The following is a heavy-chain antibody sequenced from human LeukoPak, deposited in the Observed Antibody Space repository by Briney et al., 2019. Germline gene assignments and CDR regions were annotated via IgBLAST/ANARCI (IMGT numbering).Heavy chain of an antibody. CDR1: GYSISSGYY. Sequence: SETLSLTCAVSGYSISSGYYWGWIRQPPGKGLEWIGSIYHSGSTYYNPSLKSRVTISVDTSKNQFSLKLSSVTAADTAVYYCARAITIFGVVISWGQGTLVTVSS. V-gene: IGHV4-38-2*01. CDR3: ARAITIFGVVIS. D-gene: IGHD3-3*01. CDR2: IYHSGST. J-gene: IGHJ5*02.